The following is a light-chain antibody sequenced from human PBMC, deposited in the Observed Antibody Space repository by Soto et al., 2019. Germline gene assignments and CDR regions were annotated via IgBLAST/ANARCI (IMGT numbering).Light chain of an antibody. Sequence: DIQMTQSPSTLSASVGERVTITCRASQSVSNWLAWYQQKPGKAPNLLIYDVSSLESGVPSRFSGSGSGTEFILTISGLQPDDFATYYCQQYDSYSWTFGQGTKVEMK. V-gene: IGKV1-5*01. CDR1: QSVSNW. J-gene: IGKJ1*01. CDR3: QQYDSYSWT. CDR2: DVS.